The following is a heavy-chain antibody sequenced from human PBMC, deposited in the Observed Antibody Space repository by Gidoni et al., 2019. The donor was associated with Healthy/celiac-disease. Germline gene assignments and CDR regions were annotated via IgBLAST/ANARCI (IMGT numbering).Heavy chain of an antibody. J-gene: IGHJ4*02. CDR1: GFTCSSYS. D-gene: IGHD4-17*01. Sequence: EVQLVESGGGLVQPGGSLRLSCAASGFTCSSYSMNWVRQAPGKGLEWVSYISSSSSTISYADSVKGRFTSSRDNAKNSLYLQMNSLRAEDTAVYYCAREGKTVTTVDYWGQGTLVTVSS. CDR2: ISSSSSTI. V-gene: IGHV3-48*01. CDR3: AREGKTVTTVDY.